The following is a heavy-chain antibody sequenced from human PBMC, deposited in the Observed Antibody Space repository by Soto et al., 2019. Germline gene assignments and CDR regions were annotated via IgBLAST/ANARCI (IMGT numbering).Heavy chain of an antibody. D-gene: IGHD6-13*01. V-gene: IGHV4-39*01. CDR2: IYYSGST. Sequence: SETLSLTCTVSGGSISSSSYYWGWIRQPPGKGLEWIGSIYYSGSTYYNPSLKSRVTISVDTSKNQFSLKLSSVIAADTAVYYCASGRGPAAGTPTLNYYYYGMDVLGQGTTVTVSS. CDR1: GGSISSSSYY. J-gene: IGHJ6*02. CDR3: ASGRGPAAGTPTLNYYYYGMDV.